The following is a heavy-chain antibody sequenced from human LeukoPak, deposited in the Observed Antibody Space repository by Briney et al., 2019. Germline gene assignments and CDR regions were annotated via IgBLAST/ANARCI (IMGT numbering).Heavy chain of an antibody. CDR1: GGAISSYY. CDR2: IYYSGST. Sequence: SETLSLTCTVSGGAISSYYWSWIRQHPGKGLEWIGYIYYSGSTYYNPSLKSRVTISVDTSKNQFSLKLSSVTAADTAVYYCARDSSLYSSGWSDAFDIWGQGTMVTVSS. CDR3: ARDSSLYSSGWSDAFDI. J-gene: IGHJ3*02. V-gene: IGHV4-59*06. D-gene: IGHD6-19*01.